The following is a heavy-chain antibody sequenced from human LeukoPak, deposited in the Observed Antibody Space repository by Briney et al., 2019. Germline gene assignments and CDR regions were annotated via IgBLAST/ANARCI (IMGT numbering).Heavy chain of an antibody. V-gene: IGHV3-30*02. CDR2: IRYDGSNK. Sequence: GGSLRLSCAASGFTFSSYGMHWVRQAPGKGLEWVAFIRYDGSNKYYADSVKGRFTISRDNSKNTLYLQMNSLRADDTAVYYCARESSPEDAFDIWGQGTLVTVSS. CDR1: GFTFSSYG. J-gene: IGHJ3*02. D-gene: IGHD1-14*01. CDR3: ARESSPEDAFDI.